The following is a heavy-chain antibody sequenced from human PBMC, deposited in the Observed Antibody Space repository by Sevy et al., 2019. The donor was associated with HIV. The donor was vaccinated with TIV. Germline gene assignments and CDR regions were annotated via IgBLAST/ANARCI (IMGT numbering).Heavy chain of an antibody. D-gene: IGHD6-13*01. V-gene: IGHV3-9*01. J-gene: IGHJ5*01. CDR3: AGGAAAGRWFDS. Sequence: GGSLRLSCVVSGLTFDDYAMHWVRRPPGKGLEWVSGITWNSGGIGYADSVKGRFTISRDNAKKSVYLQMNSLRIEDTAFYYCAGGAAAGRWFDSWGQGTLVTVSS. CDR1: GLTFDDYA. CDR2: ITWNSGGI.